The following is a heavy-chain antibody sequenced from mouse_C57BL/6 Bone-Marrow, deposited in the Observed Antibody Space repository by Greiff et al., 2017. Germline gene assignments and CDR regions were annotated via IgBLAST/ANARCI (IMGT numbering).Heavy chain of an antibody. V-gene: IGHV8-8*01. Sequence: QVTLKVCGPGILQPSQTLSLTCSFSGFSLSTFGMGVGWIRQPSGKGLEWLAHIWWDDDKYYNPALKSQLTISKDTSKNQVFLKIANVDTADTATYYCARIRNPYYYGSSPWYFDVWGTGTTVTVSS. CDR3: ARIRNPYYYGSSPWYFDV. J-gene: IGHJ1*03. CDR2: IWWDDDK. CDR1: GFSLSTFGMG. D-gene: IGHD1-1*01.